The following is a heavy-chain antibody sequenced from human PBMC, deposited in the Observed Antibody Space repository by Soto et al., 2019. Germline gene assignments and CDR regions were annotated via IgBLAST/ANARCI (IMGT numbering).Heavy chain of an antibody. Sequence: QVHLQEPDPELVKPSETLSLTCTFSGGSFKSGSYYWSWIRQPPGKGLEWIGYVYHTGRTTYNHFLKSQVSISMDTSTNQFSVELDSLTAADTAVYFCAGDFDYFDYGRQGTLVAVSS. CDR1: GGSFKSGSYY. D-gene: IGHD3-3*01. J-gene: IGHJ4*02. CDR2: VYHTGRT. CDR3: AGDFDYFDY. V-gene: IGHV4-61*01.